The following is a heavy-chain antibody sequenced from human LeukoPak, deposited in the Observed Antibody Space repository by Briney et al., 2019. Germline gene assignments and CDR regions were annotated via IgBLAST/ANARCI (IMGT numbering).Heavy chain of an antibody. CDR2: ISYDGSNK. J-gene: IGHJ3*02. CDR3: VTTRLTNLEHAFDI. D-gene: IGHD1-1*01. CDR1: GFTFSSYG. Sequence: GGSLRLSCAASGFTFSSYGMHWVRQAPGKGLEWVAVISYDGSNKYYADSVKGRFTISRDNSKNTLYRQMNSRRAEDTVVYYCVTTRLTNLEHAFDIWGQGTMVTVSS. V-gene: IGHV3-30*03.